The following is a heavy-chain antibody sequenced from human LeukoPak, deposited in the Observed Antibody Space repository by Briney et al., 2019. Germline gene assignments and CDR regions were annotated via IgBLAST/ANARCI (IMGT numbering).Heavy chain of an antibody. V-gene: IGHV4-38-2*02. J-gene: IGHJ4*02. CDR3: AREVWSTYYFDY. D-gene: IGHD2-8*02. CDR2: IYYDGST. CDR1: GYSISSGYY. Sequence: SETLSLTCAVSGYSISSGYYWGWIRQPPGKGLEWIASIYYDGSTYYNLSLKSRITISVDTSKNQFSLKVSSVTAADSAVYYCAREVWSTYYFDYWGQGTLVTVSS.